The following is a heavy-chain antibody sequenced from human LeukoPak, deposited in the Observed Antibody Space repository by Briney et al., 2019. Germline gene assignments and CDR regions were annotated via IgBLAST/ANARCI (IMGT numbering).Heavy chain of an antibody. CDR2: INPNSGGT. J-gene: IGHJ4*02. Sequence: GASVKVSCKASGYTFTGYYMHWVRQAPGQGLEWMGWINPNSGGTNYAQKFQGRVTMTRDTSISTAYMELSRLRSDDTAVYYCARSGYCSSTSCYGLDYWGQGTLVTVSS. CDR3: ARSGYCSSTSCYGLDY. CDR1: GYTFTGYY. D-gene: IGHD2-2*03. V-gene: IGHV1-2*02.